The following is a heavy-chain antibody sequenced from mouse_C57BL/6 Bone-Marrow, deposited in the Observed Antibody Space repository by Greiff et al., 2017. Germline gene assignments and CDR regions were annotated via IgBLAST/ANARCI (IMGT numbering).Heavy chain of an antibody. CDR3: AREDYDYVYAMDY. J-gene: IGHJ4*01. D-gene: IGHD2-4*01. Sequence: VQLQQSGPELVKPGASVEISCKASGYAFSSSWMNWVKQRPGKGLEWIGRIYPGDGDTNYNGKFTGKATLTADKSSSTAYMQLSSLTSEDSAVYFCAREDYDYVYAMDYWGQGTSVTVSS. CDR2: IYPGDGDT. CDR1: GYAFSSSW. V-gene: IGHV1-82*01.